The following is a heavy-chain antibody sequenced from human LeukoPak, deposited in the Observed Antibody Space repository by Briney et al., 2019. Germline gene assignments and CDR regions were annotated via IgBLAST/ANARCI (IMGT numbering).Heavy chain of an antibody. J-gene: IGHJ4*02. D-gene: IGHD3-9*01. V-gene: IGHV1-18*01. Sequence: GASVKVSCKASGYTFTSYGISWVRQAPGQGLEWMGWISAYNGNTNYARKLQGRVTMTTDTSTSTAYMELRSLRSDDTAVYYCARGGLLRYFDWPAIYFDYWGQGTLVTVSS. CDR2: ISAYNGNT. CDR3: ARGGLLRYFDWPAIYFDY. CDR1: GYTFTSYG.